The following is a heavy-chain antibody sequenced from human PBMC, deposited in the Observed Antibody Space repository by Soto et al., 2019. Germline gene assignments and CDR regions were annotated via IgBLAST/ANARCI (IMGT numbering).Heavy chain of an antibody. V-gene: IGHV4-30-4*01. J-gene: IGHJ4*02. CDR1: GGSISSGDYY. Sequence: QVQLQESGPGLVKPSQTLSLTCTVSGGSISSGDYYWSWIRQPPGKALEWIGYIYYSGCTYYNPSLKSRVTISVDTSKNHFSLKLSSVTAADTAVYYCASRYYYDSSGYRTYYFDYWGQGTLVTVSS. CDR2: IYYSGCT. D-gene: IGHD3-22*01. CDR3: ASRYYYDSSGYRTYYFDY.